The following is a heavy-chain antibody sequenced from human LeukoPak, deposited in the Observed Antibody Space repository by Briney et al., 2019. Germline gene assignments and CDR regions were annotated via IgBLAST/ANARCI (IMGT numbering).Heavy chain of an antibody. CDR2: TYYRSKWYN. CDR1: GDSVSSNSAA. D-gene: IGHD3-10*01. CDR3: ARGRVLLWFGESGYYFDY. J-gene: IGHJ4*02. V-gene: IGHV6-1*01. Sequence: SQTLSLTCAISGDSVSSNSAAWNWIRQSPSRGLEWLGRTYYRSKWYNDYAVSVKSRITINPDTSKNQFSLQLNSVTPEDTTVYYCARGRVLLWFGESGYYFDYWGQGTLVTVSS.